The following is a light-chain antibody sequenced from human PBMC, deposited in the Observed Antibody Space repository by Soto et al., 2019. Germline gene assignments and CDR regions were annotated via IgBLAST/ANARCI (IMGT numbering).Light chain of an antibody. CDR3: QQYNDWPFT. Sequence: EIEMTQSPGTLSVSPGERATLSCRASQSISVNLAWYQQKPGQAPRLLIYGVSTRATGIPARFSGSESGTEFTLTISSLQSEDVAVYYCQQYNDWPFTFGPGTKVDIK. CDR1: QSISVN. V-gene: IGKV3-15*01. J-gene: IGKJ3*01. CDR2: GVS.